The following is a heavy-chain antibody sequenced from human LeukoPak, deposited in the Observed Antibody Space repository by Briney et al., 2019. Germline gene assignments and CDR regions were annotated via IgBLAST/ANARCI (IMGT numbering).Heavy chain of an antibody. CDR3: ARYRGSGWYSDDAFDV. D-gene: IGHD6-19*01. CDR2: IKHDGTEK. Sequence: PGGSLRLSCAASGLTFRSYWTTWVRQAPGKGLEWVANIKHDGTEKYYVDSVKGRFTISRENAKNSLYLQMNSLRAEDTAVYYCARYRGSGWYSDDAFDVWGQGTMVTVSS. V-gene: IGHV3-7*01. J-gene: IGHJ3*01. CDR1: GLTFRSYW.